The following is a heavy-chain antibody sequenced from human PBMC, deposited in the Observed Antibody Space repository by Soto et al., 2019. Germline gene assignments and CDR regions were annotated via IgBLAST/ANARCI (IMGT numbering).Heavy chain of an antibody. V-gene: IGHV1-18*01. Sequence: QVQLAQSENEVKKPGASVRVSCKAAGYTFIRYGIAWVRQAPGQGLEWMGWISPYNDYTVYAQKFQGRVSMTADTSTRTVYMNLRGLKSDDTAVYYCARGGYYDNSWGKLSHYGLDVWGQGTSVSVSS. D-gene: IGHD3-16*01. CDR3: ARGGYYDNSWGKLSHYGLDV. CDR1: GYTFIRYG. J-gene: IGHJ6*02. CDR2: ISPYNDYT.